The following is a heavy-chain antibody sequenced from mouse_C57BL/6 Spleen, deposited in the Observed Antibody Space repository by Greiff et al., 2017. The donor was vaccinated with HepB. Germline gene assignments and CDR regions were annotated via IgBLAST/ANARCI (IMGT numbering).Heavy chain of an antibody. D-gene: IGHD1-1*01. CDR1: GYTFTSYC. Sequence: VQLQQSGAELAKPWASVKLSCKASGYTFTSYCMHWVKQRHGQGVEWIGYIHPSSGYTKYNQKFKDKATLTADKSYSTAYMQLSILTYEDSAVYYCARDYGSSYFDYWGQGTTLTVSS. J-gene: IGHJ2*01. CDR2: IHPSSGYT. V-gene: IGHV1-7*01. CDR3: ARDYGSSYFDY.